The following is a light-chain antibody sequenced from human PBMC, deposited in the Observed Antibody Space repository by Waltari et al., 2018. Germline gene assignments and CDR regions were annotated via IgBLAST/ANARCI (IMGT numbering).Light chain of an antibody. CDR2: AAS. J-gene: IGKJ2*01. CDR3: QQTYSAPMST. CDR1: ESVASY. V-gene: IGKV1-39*01. Sequence: DIQLTQSPSSLSAYIGDRVTITCRASESVASYLNWYQHKPGKAPNLLIYAASNLQSGVPLRFSGSGSGTDFTLTISSLQPEDFATYYCQQTYSAPMSTFGRGTKLEIK.